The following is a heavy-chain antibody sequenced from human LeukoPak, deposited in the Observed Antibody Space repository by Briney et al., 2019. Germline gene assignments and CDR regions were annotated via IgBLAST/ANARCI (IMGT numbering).Heavy chain of an antibody. D-gene: IGHD3-3*01. Sequence: SETLSLTCSVSGGSISCYYWSWIRQPPGKGLEWIGCIYYSGSTNYNPSLKSRVTISVDTSKNQFSLKLSSVTASDTAVYYCARARAEWLNNWFDPWGQGTLVTVSS. CDR2: IYYSGST. CDR1: GGSISCYY. CDR3: ARARAEWLNNWFDP. J-gene: IGHJ5*02. V-gene: IGHV4-59*01.